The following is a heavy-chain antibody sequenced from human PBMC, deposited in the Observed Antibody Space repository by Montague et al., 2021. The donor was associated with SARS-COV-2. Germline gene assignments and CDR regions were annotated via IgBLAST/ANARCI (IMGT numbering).Heavy chain of an antibody. V-gene: IGHV4-59*01. Sequence: SETLSLTYTVSGGSISRYSWTWIRQPPGKGLEWIGYIYNSGSTNXSPSLTSRVTISVDASKNQFSLKLSSVAAADTAVYYCARVGRGSSWYEVAFDIWGQGTMVTVSS. J-gene: IGHJ3*02. CDR1: GGSISRYS. CDR2: IYNSGST. CDR3: ARVGRGSSWYEVAFDI. D-gene: IGHD6-13*01.